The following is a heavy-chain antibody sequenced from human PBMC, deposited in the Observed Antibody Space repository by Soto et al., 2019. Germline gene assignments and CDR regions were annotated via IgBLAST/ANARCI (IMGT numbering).Heavy chain of an antibody. Sequence: LSLTCAVSGGSISSGGYSWSWIRQPPGKGLEWIGYIYHSGSTYYNPSLKSRVTISVDRSKNQFSLKLSSVTAADTAVYYCARAYCGGDCYSGYFDYWGQGTLVTVSS. V-gene: IGHV4-30-2*01. J-gene: IGHJ4*02. CDR1: GGSISSGGYS. D-gene: IGHD2-21*02. CDR2: IYHSGST. CDR3: ARAYCGGDCYSGYFDY.